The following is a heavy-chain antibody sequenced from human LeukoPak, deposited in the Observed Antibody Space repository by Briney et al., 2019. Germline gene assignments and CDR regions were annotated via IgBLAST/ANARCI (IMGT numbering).Heavy chain of an antibody. V-gene: IGHV1-69*05. Sequence: SVKVSCKASGGTFSSYAISWVRQAPGQGLEWMGGIIPIFGTANYAQKFQGRVTITTDESTSTAYMELSSLRSEDTAVYYSARGGTGTTSLSWFDPWGQGTLVTVSS. CDR2: IIPIFGTA. D-gene: IGHD1-7*01. CDR1: GGTFSSYA. CDR3: ARGGTGTTSLSWFDP. J-gene: IGHJ5*02.